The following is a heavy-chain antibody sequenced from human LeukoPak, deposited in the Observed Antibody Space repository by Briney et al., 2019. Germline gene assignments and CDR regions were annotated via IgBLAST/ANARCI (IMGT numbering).Heavy chain of an antibody. D-gene: IGHD2-2*01. CDR2: INTAGDT. CDR1: GFTFSSYD. V-gene: IGHV3-13*01. CDR3: AREGRYCTSASCYFDY. J-gene: IGHJ4*02. Sequence: EPGGSLRLSCAASGFTFSSYDMHWVRQGTGKGLEWVSAINTAGDTYYPGSVKGRFTISRENAKNSLYLQMNSLGAGDTAVYYCAREGRYCTSASCYFDYWGQGTLVTVSS.